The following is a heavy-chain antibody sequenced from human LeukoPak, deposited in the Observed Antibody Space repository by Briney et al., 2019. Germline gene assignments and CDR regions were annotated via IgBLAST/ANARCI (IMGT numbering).Heavy chain of an antibody. J-gene: IGHJ4*02. CDR2: IYYSGYT. CDR3: ARIRNDGYSDY. V-gene: IGHV4-39*07. Sequence: PSETLSLTCTVSGGSISSSSYYWGWIRQPPGKGLEWIGTIYYSGYTYYNPSLKSRVTISVDTSKNQFSLNLSSVTAADTAVYYCARIRNDGYSDYWGQGTLVSVSS. CDR1: GGSISSSSYY. D-gene: IGHD1-1*01.